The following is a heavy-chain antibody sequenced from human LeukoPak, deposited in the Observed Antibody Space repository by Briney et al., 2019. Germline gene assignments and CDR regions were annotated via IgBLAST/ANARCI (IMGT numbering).Heavy chain of an antibody. V-gene: IGHV4-34*01. J-gene: IGHJ4*02. CDR2: INHSGST. CDR3: ARRPAVVPFDY. CDR1: GGSFSGYY. Sequence: SETLSLTCAVYGGSFSGYYWSWIRQPPGKELEWIGEINHSGSTNYNPSLKSRVTISVDTSKNQFSLKLSSVTAADTAVYYCARRPAVVPFDYWGQGTLVTVSS. D-gene: IGHD2-15*01.